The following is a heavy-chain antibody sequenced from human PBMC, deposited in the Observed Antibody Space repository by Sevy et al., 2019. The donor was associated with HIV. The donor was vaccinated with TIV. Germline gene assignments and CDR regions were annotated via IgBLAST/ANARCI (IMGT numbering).Heavy chain of an antibody. CDR1: GYTLNDYG. CDR2: VTTYKDST. D-gene: IGHD6-13*01. J-gene: IGHJ5*02. V-gene: IGHV1-18*01. Sequence: ASVKVSCKASGYTLNDYGISWVRQAPGQGLAWIGWVTTYKDSTNYAQNFQGRVTLTTDTSTNTAYMELRSLRSDDTAVYYCARGMGIAAAYNWFDPWGQGTLVTVSS. CDR3: ARGMGIAAAYNWFDP.